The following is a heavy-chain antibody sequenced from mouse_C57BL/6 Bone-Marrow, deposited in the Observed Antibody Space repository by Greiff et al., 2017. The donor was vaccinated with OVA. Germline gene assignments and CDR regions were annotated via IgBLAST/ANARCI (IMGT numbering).Heavy chain of an antibody. J-gene: IGHJ1*03. Sequence: EVKLQESGGGLVQPGGSLKLSCAASGFTFSDYYMYWVRQTPEKRLEWVAYISNGGGSTYYPDTVKGRFTISRDNAKNTLYLQMSRLKSEDTAMYYCARDYYGSSSDVWGTGTTVTVSS. V-gene: IGHV5-12*01. CDR3: ARDYYGSSSDV. CDR1: GFTFSDYY. D-gene: IGHD1-1*01. CDR2: ISNGGGST.